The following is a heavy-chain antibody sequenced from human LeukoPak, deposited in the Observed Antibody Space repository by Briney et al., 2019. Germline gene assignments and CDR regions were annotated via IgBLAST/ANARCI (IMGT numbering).Heavy chain of an antibody. V-gene: IGHV1-2*02. D-gene: IGHD4-17*01. J-gene: IGHJ4*02. Sequence: EASVKVSCKASGYTFTGYYMRWVRQAPGQGLEWMGWINPNSGGTNYAQKFQGRVTMTRDTSISTAYMELSRLRSDDTAVYYCAREAGGDYDGFYWGQGTLVTVSS. CDR3: AREAGGDYDGFY. CDR2: INPNSGGT. CDR1: GYTFTGYY.